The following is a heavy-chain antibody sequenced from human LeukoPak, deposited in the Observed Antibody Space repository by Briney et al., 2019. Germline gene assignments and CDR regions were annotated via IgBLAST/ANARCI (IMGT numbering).Heavy chain of an antibody. CDR3: ARGPYCSGATCYSQYFDF. J-gene: IGHJ4*02. Sequence: ASVKVSCKASGYTFTSYGISGVRQAPGQGLEWMGWISAYNGNTYYAQKFRGRVTMTTDTSTSTAYMELRSLSSDDTAVDYCARGPYCSGATCYSQYFDFWGQGTLVPVSS. CDR2: ISAYNGNT. CDR1: GYTFTSYG. V-gene: IGHV1-18*01. D-gene: IGHD2-15*01.